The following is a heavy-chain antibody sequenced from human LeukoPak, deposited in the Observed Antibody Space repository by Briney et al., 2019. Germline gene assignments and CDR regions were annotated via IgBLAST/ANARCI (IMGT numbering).Heavy chain of an antibody. CDR3: ARDGGSRITIFGVVLGGYYGMDV. Sequence: ASVKVSCKASGYTFTSYGISWVRQAPGQGLEWKGWISAYNGNTNYAQKLQGRVTMTTDTSTSTAYMELRSLRSDDTAVYYCARDGGSRITIFGVVLGGYYGMDVWGQGTTVTVSS. CDR1: GYTFTSYG. V-gene: IGHV1-18*01. D-gene: IGHD3-3*01. J-gene: IGHJ6*02. CDR2: ISAYNGNT.